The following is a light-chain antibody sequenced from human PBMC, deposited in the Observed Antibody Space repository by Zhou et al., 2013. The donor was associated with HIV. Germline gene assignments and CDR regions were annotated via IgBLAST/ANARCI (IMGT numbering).Light chain of an antibody. Sequence: PGERATLSCRASQSVAGSVLSWYQKKPGQPPRLLIYGASSRATGIPERFSGSGSGTDFILTISRLESEDFAVYYCQQRINWPRLTFGGGTKVEIK. J-gene: IGKJ4*01. V-gene: IGKV3D-20*02. CDR3: QQRINWPRLT. CDR1: QSVAGSV. CDR2: GAS.